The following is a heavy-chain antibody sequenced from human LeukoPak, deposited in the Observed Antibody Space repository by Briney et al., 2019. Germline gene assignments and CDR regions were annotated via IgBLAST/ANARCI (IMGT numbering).Heavy chain of an antibody. V-gene: IGHV1-46*01. CDR2: IDPSGGSP. CDR1: GYTFTSFY. Sequence: ASVKVSCKASGYTFTSFYMHWVRQAPGQRLECMGIIDPSGGSPTYAQKFQGRFTMTSDTSTSTVYMELRSLRSEDTAVYYCAREFSGGYFDYRGQGTLVTVSS. D-gene: IGHD3-16*01. J-gene: IGHJ4*02. CDR3: AREFSGGYFDY.